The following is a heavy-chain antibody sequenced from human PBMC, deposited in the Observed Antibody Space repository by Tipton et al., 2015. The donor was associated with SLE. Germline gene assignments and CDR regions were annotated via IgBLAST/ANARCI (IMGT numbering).Heavy chain of an antibody. CDR2: IWYDGSNK. V-gene: IGHV3-30*18. D-gene: IGHD7-27*01. Sequence: SLRLSCAASGFTVSSNYMSWVRQAPGKGLEWVAVIWYDGSNKYYADSVKGRFTISRDNSKNTLYLQMNSLRAEDTAVYYCAKGGELGSPTGVDPWGQGTLVTVSS. CDR3: AKGGELGSPTGVDP. J-gene: IGHJ5*02. CDR1: GFTVSSNY.